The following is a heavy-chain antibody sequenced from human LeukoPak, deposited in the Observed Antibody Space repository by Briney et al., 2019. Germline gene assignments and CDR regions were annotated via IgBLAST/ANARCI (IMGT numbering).Heavy chain of an antibody. J-gene: IGHJ4*02. Sequence: ASVKVSCKASGYTFTGYYMHWVRQAPGQGLEWMGWINPNSGGTNYAQKFQGRVTMTRDTAISTAYMELSRLRSDDTAVYYCARSRTDFEAYGDFDYWGQGTLVTVSS. CDR3: ARSRTDFEAYGDFDY. D-gene: IGHD3-9*01. CDR2: INPNSGGT. CDR1: GYTFTGYY. V-gene: IGHV1-2*02.